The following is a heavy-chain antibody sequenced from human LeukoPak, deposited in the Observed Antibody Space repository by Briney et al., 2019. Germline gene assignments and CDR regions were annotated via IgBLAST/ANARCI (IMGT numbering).Heavy chain of an antibody. V-gene: IGHV1-18*01. J-gene: IGHJ4*02. CDR3: ARDGSITIFGVVIEQYYFDY. Sequence: GASVKVSCKASGYTFTSYGISWVRQAPGQGLEWMGWISAYNGNTNYAQKLQGRVTMTTDTSTTTAYMELRSLRSDDTAVYYCARDGSITIFGVVIEQYYFDYWGQGTLVTVSS. CDR1: GYTFTSYG. CDR2: ISAYNGNT. D-gene: IGHD3-3*01.